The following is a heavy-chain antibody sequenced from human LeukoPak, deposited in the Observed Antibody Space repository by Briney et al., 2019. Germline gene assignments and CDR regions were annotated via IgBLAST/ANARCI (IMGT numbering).Heavy chain of an antibody. CDR2: ISGSGGST. CDR3: TTDPPSSWYYYYMDV. J-gene: IGHJ6*03. V-gene: IGHV3-23*01. CDR1: GFTFSSYA. D-gene: IGHD6-13*01. Sequence: GGSLRLSCAASGFTFSSYAMSWVRQAPGKGLEWVSAISGSGGSTYYADSVKGRFTISRDNSKNTLYLQMNSLRAEDTAVYYCTTDPPSSWYYYYMDVWGKGTTVTVSS.